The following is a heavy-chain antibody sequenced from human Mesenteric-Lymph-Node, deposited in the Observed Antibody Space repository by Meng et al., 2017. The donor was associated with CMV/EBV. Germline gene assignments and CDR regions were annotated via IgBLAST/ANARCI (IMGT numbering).Heavy chain of an antibody. CDR2: INPNSGGT. V-gene: IGHV1-2*02. D-gene: IGHD1-26*01. Sequence: ASVKVSCKASGYTFIGYYMHWVRQAPGQGLEWMGWINPNSGGTNYAQKFQGRVTMTRDTSISTAYMELSRLRSDDTAVYYCARDRGLLRFYYYGMDVWGQGTTVTVSS. CDR3: ARDRGLLRFYYYGMDV. CDR1: GYTFIGYY. J-gene: IGHJ6*02.